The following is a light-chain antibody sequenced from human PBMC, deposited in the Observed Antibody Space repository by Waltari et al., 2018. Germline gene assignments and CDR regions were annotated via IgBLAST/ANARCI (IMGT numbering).Light chain of an antibody. J-gene: IGLJ2*01. V-gene: IGLV3-19*01. CDR1: SLRRYS. Sequence: SSELTQDPAVSVALGQTVRITCQGASLRRYSATWYQKRPGQAPILVLYGQDNRPSGIPDRFSASTSGDTATLTITGTQAEDEADYYCLSRDITSTRFFGGGTRLTV. CDR2: GQD. CDR3: LSRDITSTRF.